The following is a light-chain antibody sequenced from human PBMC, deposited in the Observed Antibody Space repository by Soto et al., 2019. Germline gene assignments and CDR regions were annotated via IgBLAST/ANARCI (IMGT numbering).Light chain of an antibody. CDR3: QQCYQTPWT. Sequence: IQMTQSPSSLSASVGDRITMTCRASQTTSTYLHWYQQKPGKAPKLLISTSSTLQSGVPSRFSGSGSGTEFTLRIRGLQPVDVATYFCQQCYQTPWTFGLGTKVEI. V-gene: IGKV1-39*01. CDR2: TSS. J-gene: IGKJ1*01. CDR1: QTTSTY.